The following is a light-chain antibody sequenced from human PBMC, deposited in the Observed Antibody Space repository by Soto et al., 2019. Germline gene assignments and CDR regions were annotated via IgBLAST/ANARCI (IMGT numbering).Light chain of an antibody. CDR2: EVN. J-gene: IGLJ1*01. V-gene: IGLV2-23*02. CDR1: SSDVGSYNL. CDR3: CSYAGTVAYV. Sequence: QSVLTQPTSGSGSPGQSITISCTGTSSDVGSYNLVSWYQQLPGKAPKVIICEVNKRPSGVSYRFSGSKSGNTASLTISGLQTEDEADYYCCSYAGTVAYVFGTGTKATVL.